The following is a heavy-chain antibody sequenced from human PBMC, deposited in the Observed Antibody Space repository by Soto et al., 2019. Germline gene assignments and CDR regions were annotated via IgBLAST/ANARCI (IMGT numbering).Heavy chain of an antibody. CDR3: ARSRAYAIPESGVVDY. CDR2: MNPNSGNT. V-gene: IGHV1-8*01. D-gene: IGHD2-8*01. J-gene: IGHJ4*02. Sequence: QVQLVQSGAEVKKPGASVKVSCKASGYTFTSYDINWVRQATGQGLEWMGWMNPNSGNTGYAQKFQGRVTRTRNTSISTAYMELSSLRSEDTAVYYCARSRAYAIPESGVVDYWGQGTLVTVSS. CDR1: GYTFTSYD.